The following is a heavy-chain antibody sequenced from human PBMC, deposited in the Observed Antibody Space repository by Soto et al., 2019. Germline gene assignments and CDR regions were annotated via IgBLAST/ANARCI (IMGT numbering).Heavy chain of an antibody. CDR1: GGSFSDFH. V-gene: IGHV4-34*01. CDR2: IHHRGNT. CDR3: ARTQYSMDV. Sequence: QVQLQQWGAGLLKPSETLSLTCAVYGGSFSDFHWSWIRQPPGKGLEWIGEIHHRGNTNYNPSLRSRVTMSVDTSQNQFSLKMTSVTAADTAVYYCARTQYSMDVWDKGTTVTVSS. J-gene: IGHJ6*03.